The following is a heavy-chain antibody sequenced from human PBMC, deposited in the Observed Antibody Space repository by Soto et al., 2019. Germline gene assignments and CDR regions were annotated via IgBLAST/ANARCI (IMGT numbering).Heavy chain of an antibody. CDR2: INPSGGST. D-gene: IGHD6-19*01. CDR3: ARAAVAATTPSYFDY. J-gene: IGHJ4*02. V-gene: IGHV1-46*01. CDR1: GYTFTSYF. Sequence: ASVKVSCKASGYTFTSYFMHWVRQAPGQGLEWMGIINPSGGSTSYAQKFQGRVTMTRDTSTSTVYMELSSLRSEYTAVYYCARAAVAATTPSYFDYWGQGTLVTVSS.